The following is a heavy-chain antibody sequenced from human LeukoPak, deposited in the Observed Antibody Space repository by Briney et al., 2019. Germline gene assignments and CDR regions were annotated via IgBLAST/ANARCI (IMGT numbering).Heavy chain of an antibody. CDR2: TYYRSKWYN. D-gene: IGHD3-3*01. CDR3: ARAPPRTYYDFWSGYSGFDY. J-gene: IGHJ4*02. V-gene: IGHV6-1*01. Sequence: SLTLSLTCAISGDSVSSNSAAWNWSRQSPSRGLEWLGRTYYRSKWYNDYAVSVKSRITINSDTSKNQFSLQLNSVTPEDTAVYYCARAPPRTYYDFWSGYSGFDYWGQGTLVTVSS. CDR1: GDSVSSNSAA.